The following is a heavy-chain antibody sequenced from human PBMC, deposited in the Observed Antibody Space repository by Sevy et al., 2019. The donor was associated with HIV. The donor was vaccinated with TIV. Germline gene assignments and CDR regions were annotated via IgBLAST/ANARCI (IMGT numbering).Heavy chain of an antibody. V-gene: IGHV4-34*01. CDR2: IIHSGST. CDR1: GESFSGYY. J-gene: IGHJ4*02. CDR3: AGGLSEFYY. Sequence: SETLSLTCAVYGESFSGYYWSWIRQPPGKGLEWIGEIIHSGSTNYNPSLKSRVTISVDTSKNQFSVKLSSVTAADTAVYYCAGGLSEFYYWGQGTLVTVSS.